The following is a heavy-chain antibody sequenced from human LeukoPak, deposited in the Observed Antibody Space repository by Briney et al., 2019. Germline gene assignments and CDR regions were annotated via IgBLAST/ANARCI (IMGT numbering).Heavy chain of an antibody. CDR3: ARRPFSGS. D-gene: IGHD1-26*01. CDR2: INHSGGT. Sequence: SETLSLTCAVYGGSFSGYYWSWIRQPPGKGLEWIGEINHSGGTNYNPSLKSRVTISVDTSKNQFSLNLSSVTAADTAVYYCARRPFSGSWGQGTLVTVSS. J-gene: IGHJ4*02. CDR1: GGSFSGYY. V-gene: IGHV4-34*01.